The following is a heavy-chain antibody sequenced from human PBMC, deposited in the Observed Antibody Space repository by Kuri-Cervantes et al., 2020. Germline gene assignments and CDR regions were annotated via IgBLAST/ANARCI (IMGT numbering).Heavy chain of an antibody. V-gene: IGHV3-33*01. D-gene: IGHD3-10*01. Sequence: GGSLRLSCAASGFTFSSYGMHWVRQAPGKGLEWVAVIWYDGSNKYYADSVKGRFTISRDNSKNTLYLQMNSLRAEDTAVYYCARGGAKGFKGLDYWGQGTLVTVSS. CDR1: GFTFSSYG. J-gene: IGHJ4*02. CDR2: IWYDGSNK. CDR3: ARGGAKGFKGLDY.